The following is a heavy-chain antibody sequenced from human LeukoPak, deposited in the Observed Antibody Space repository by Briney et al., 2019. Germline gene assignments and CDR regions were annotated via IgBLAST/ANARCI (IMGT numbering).Heavy chain of an antibody. V-gene: IGHV1-3*01. D-gene: IGHD5-24*01. Sequence: GPVKVSCQASEYTFTDYAINWVRQAPGQRLEWMGWINAGNGNTKYSQKFQGRVTITRDTSASTAYMELSSLTSEDTAVYYCARGRWSATTATYYLDFWGQGTLVTVSS. CDR3: ARGRWSATTATYYLDF. J-gene: IGHJ4*02. CDR1: EYTFTDYA. CDR2: INAGNGNT.